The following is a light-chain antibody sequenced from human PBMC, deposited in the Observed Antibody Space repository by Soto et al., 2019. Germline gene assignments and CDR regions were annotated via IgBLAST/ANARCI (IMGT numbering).Light chain of an antibody. CDR3: SAWDDTLSGVV. Sequence: QSVLAQPPSASGTPGQRVTISCSGSTSNIGSNVVKWYQQLPGTAPKLLLYYNHQGPSGVPDRVSASKSGTSASLTISGLQSEDEADYYCSAWDDTLSGVVFGGGTKVTVL. V-gene: IGLV1-44*01. J-gene: IGLJ2*01. CDR2: YNH. CDR1: TSNIGSNV.